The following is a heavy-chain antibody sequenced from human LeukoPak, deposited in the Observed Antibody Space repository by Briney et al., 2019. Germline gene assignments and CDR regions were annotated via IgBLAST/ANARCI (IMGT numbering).Heavy chain of an antibody. CDR1: GGTFSSSA. CDR3: ARDQGLTAPPPYGLDV. Sequence: SVKVSFKTSGGTFSSSAITWVRQAPGQGLEWMGRIIPVLNITSYAQKFQGRVTITADTSTSTVYMELSSLRSEETAVYYCARDQGLTAPPPYGLDVWGQGTTVIVSS. D-gene: IGHD5-18*01. CDR2: IIPVLNIT. V-gene: IGHV1-69*04. J-gene: IGHJ6*02.